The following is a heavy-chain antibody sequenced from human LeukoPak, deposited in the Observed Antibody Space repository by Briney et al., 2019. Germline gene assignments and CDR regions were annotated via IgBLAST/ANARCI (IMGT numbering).Heavy chain of an antibody. CDR1: GGSISSYY. Sequence: SETLSLTCTVSGGSISSYYWSWIRQPPGKGLEWIGYIYYSGSTNYNPSLKSRVTISVDTSKNQFSLKLSSVTAADTAVYYCARGTARNNVDFDIWGQGTMVTVSS. CDR3: ARGTARNNVDFDI. J-gene: IGHJ3*02. V-gene: IGHV4-59*08. D-gene: IGHD5-18*01. CDR2: IYYSGST.